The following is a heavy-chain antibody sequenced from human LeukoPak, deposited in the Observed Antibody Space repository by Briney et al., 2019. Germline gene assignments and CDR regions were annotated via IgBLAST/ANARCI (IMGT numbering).Heavy chain of an antibody. Sequence: ASVKVSCKASGYTFTGYYMHWVRQAPGQGLEWMGWINPNSGGTNYAQKFQGGVTMTRDTSISTAYMELSRLRSDDTAVYYCASGYCSSTSCYHWFDPWGQGTLVTVSS. V-gene: IGHV1-2*02. CDR3: ASGYCSSTSCYHWFDP. CDR1: GYTFTGYY. D-gene: IGHD2-2*01. CDR2: INPNSGGT. J-gene: IGHJ5*02.